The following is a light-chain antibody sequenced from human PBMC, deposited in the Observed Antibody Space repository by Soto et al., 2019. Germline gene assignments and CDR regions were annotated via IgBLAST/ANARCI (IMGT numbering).Light chain of an antibody. Sequence: EIVLTQSPGTLSLSPGERATLSGRASQSISNRYLAWYHQKPGQAPRLLIYGASNRATGIPDRFSGSGSGTDFTLNISRLEAEDFALYYGQQYGSSPPMSTFGQGTRLEI. CDR1: QSISNRY. V-gene: IGKV3-20*01. CDR2: GAS. J-gene: IGKJ2*01. CDR3: QQYGSSPPMST.